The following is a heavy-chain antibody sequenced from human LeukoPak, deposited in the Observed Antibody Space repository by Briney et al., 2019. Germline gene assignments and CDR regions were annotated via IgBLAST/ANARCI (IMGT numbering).Heavy chain of an antibody. V-gene: IGHV3-64*02. CDR3: AREGGGSGLWYYDL. D-gene: IGHD1-26*01. Sequence: GGSLRLSCAASGFTFSSYSMHWVRQAPGKGPEFVSVIGGGGVTTFYADSVKDRFTIPRDNSKNTLYLEMGSLRAEDMAVYYCAREGGGSGLWYYDLWGRGTLVTVSS. J-gene: IGHJ2*01. CDR1: GFTFSSYS. CDR2: IGGGGVTT.